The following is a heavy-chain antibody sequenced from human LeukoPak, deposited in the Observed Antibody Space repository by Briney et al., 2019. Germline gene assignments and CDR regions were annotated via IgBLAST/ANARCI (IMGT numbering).Heavy chain of an antibody. CDR1: GFTVSSNY. D-gene: IGHD5/OR15-5a*01. CDR2: MYSAGFT. J-gene: IGHJ6*03. V-gene: IGHV3-53*01. CDR3: ARVHFYYMDI. Sequence: GGSLRLSCVVSGFTVSSNYMSWVRQAPGKGLEWVSVMYSAGFTYYADSVKGRFTISRDNSKNTLFLQMDSLRADDTAVYYCARVHFYYMDIWGKGTTATISS.